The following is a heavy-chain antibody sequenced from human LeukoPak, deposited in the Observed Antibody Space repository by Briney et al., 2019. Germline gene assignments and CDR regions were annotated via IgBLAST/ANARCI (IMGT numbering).Heavy chain of an antibody. D-gene: IGHD1-7*01. V-gene: IGHV4-34*01. CDR3: ARATGAKVPPGY. J-gene: IGHJ4*02. CDR1: GGSFSGYY. Sequence: SETLSLTCAVYGGSFSGYYWSWIRQPPGKGLEWIGEINHSGRNNYNPSLKSRVTISVDTSKNQFSLKLSSVTAADTAVYYCARATGAKVPPGYWGQGTLVTVSS. CDR2: INHSGRN.